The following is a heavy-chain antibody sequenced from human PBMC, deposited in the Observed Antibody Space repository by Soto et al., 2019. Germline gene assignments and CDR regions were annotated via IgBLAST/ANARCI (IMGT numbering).Heavy chain of an antibody. CDR1: GLTCISYG. V-gene: IGHV3-33*01. CDR3: ARVPGEKYSSSWYGKANYYYYYGMAF. Sequence: PWLPLRHCSAAAGLTCISYGMHRVRQTPGKGLEWVAVIWYDGSNKYYADSVKGRFTISRDNSKNTLYLQMNSLRAEDTAVYYCARVPGEKYSSSWYGKANYYYYYGMAFWGQGTTVTVSS. D-gene: IGHD6-13*01. J-gene: IGHJ6*02. CDR2: IWYDGSNK.